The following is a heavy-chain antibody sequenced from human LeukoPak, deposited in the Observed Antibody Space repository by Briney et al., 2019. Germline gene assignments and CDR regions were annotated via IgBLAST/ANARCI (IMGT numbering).Heavy chain of an antibody. Sequence: ASVKVSCKASGHTFTSYYNNWVWQAPGQGLELMGIINPSGGSTTYAQKFQGRVTMTRDTSTSTVYVELSSLRSEDTAVYYCARAEAAFGGVIDPFDYWGQGSLVTVSS. J-gene: IGHJ4*02. CDR3: ARAEAAFGGVIDPFDY. D-gene: IGHD3-16*02. V-gene: IGHV1-46*01. CDR1: GHTFTSYY. CDR2: INPSGGST.